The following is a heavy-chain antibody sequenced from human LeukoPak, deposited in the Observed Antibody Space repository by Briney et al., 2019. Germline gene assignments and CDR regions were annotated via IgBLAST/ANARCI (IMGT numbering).Heavy chain of an antibody. CDR2: IYTSGST. CDR1: GGSFSGYY. Sequence: SETLSLTCAVYGGSFSGYYWSWIRQPPGKGLEWTGRIYTSGSTNYNPSLKSRVTMSVDTSKNQFSLKLSSVTAADTAVYYCARDGDYGDYWGQGTLVTVSS. J-gene: IGHJ4*02. CDR3: ARDGDYGDY. V-gene: IGHV4-4*07. D-gene: IGHD2-15*01.